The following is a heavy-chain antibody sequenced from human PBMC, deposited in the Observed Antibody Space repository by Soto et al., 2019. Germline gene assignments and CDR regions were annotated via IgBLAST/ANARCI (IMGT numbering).Heavy chain of an antibody. Sequence: ASVKVSCKASGYTFTSYDINCVRQATGQGLEWMGWMNPNSGNTGYAQKFQGRVTMTRNTSISTAYMELSSLRSEDTAVYYCARNPHYYDSSGYYYYYGMDVWGQGTTVTVSS. CDR2: MNPNSGNT. V-gene: IGHV1-8*01. CDR1: GYTFTSYD. J-gene: IGHJ6*02. D-gene: IGHD3-22*01. CDR3: ARNPHYYDSSGYYYYYGMDV.